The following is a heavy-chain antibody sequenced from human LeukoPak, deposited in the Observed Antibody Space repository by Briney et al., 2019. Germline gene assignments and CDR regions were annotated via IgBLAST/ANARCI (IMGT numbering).Heavy chain of an antibody. CDR2: IYSGSST. CDR3: ARVRREMATIPKTYFDY. Sequence: GGSLRLSCAASGFTVSSNYMSWVRQAPGKGLEWVSVIYSGSSTYYADSVKGRFTISRDNSKNTLYLQMNSLRAEDTAVYYCARVRREMATIPKTYFDYWGQGTLVTVSS. CDR1: GFTVSSNY. V-gene: IGHV3-66*01. J-gene: IGHJ4*02. D-gene: IGHD5-24*01.